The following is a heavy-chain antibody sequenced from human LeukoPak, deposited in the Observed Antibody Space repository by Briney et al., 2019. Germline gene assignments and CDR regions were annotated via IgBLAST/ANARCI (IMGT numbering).Heavy chain of an antibody. J-gene: IGHJ3*02. V-gene: IGHV4-39*01. Sequence: PSETLSLTCTVSGGSISSSSYYWGWIRQPPGKGLEWIGSIYYSGSTYYNPSLKSRVTISVDTSKNQFSLKLSSVTAADTAVYYCARLEHRVLTMIVASGTKDAFDIWGQGTMVTVSS. CDR1: GGSISSSSYY. D-gene: IGHD3-22*01. CDR3: ARLEHRVLTMIVASGTKDAFDI. CDR2: IYYSGST.